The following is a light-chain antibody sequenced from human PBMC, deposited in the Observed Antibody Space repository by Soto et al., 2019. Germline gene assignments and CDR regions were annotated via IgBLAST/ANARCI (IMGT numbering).Light chain of an antibody. CDR3: QQRTSWPWT. J-gene: IGKJ1*01. CDR2: GAS. CDR1: QKISSTV. V-gene: IGKV3D-20*02. Sequence: EIVLTQSPGILSLSPGERASLSCRASQKISSTVLAWYKQKPGQAPRLLIYGASSRTTGIPDRFSGSGSGTELTLTISSLQPEDFEVYYCQQRTSWPWTFGQGTKVDIK.